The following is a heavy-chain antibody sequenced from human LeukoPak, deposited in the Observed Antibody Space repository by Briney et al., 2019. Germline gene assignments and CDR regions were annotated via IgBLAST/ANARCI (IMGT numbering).Heavy chain of an antibody. Sequence: SGGSLRLSCAASGFTFSGYWMHWVRQAPGKGLVWVSRIKSDGSITSYADSVKGRVTISRDNSKNTLYLQMNSLRAEDTAVYYCSVVGTNRYYTDVWGKGTTVTISS. J-gene: IGHJ6*03. CDR3: SVVGTNRYYTDV. CDR2: IKSDGSIT. V-gene: IGHV3-74*01. CDR1: GFTFSGYW. D-gene: IGHD4-23*01.